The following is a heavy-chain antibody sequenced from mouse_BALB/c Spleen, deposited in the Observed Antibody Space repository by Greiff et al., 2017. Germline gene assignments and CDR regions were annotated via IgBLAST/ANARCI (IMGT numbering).Heavy chain of an antibody. CDR1: GFSLTGYG. V-gene: IGHV2-6-7*01. CDR2: IWGDGST. J-gene: IGHJ1*01. CDR3: ARVGSSSHWYFDV. Sequence: QVQLKESGPGLVAPSQSLSITCTVSGFSLTGYGVNWVRQPPGKGLEWLGMIWGDGSTDYNSALKSRLSISKDNSKSQVFLKMNSLQTDDTARYYCARVGSSSHWYFDVWGAGTTVTVSS. D-gene: IGHD1-1*01.